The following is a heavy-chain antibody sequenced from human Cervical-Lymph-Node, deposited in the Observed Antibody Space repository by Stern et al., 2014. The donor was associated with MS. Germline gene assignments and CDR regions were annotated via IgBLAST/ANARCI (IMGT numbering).Heavy chain of an antibody. V-gene: IGHV4-39*01. CDR3: ASGRFWRGYLPFDS. Sequence: QVHLVESGPGLVKPSVTLSLTCTVSGASTATSSHYWGWIRQPPGKELQWLGSVYNNGNTYYSSSLKSRLAISVDTSKSQFSLKLDSVTDTDTAVYYCASGRFWRGYLPFDSWGQGILVTVSS. CDR1: GASTATSSHY. D-gene: IGHD3-3*01. CDR2: VYNNGNT. J-gene: IGHJ4*02.